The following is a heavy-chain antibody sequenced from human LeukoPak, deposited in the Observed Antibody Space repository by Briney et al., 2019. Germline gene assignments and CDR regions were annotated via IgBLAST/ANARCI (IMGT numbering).Heavy chain of an antibody. CDR3: ARGLRITIFGVVDDYYYYMDV. CDR2: INWNGGST. D-gene: IGHD3-3*01. V-gene: IGHV3-20*04. Sequence: PGGSLRLSCAASGFTFDDYGMSWVRQAPGKGLEWVSGINWNGGSTGYADSVKGRFTISRDNAKNSLYLQVNSLRAEDTALYYCARGLRITIFGVVDDYYYYMDVWGKGTTVTVSS. CDR1: GFTFDDYG. J-gene: IGHJ6*03.